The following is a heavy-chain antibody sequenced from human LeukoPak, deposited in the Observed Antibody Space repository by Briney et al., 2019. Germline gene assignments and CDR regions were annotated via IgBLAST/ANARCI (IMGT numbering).Heavy chain of an antibody. CDR2: IYPGDSDT. J-gene: IGHJ3*02. CDR3: ARQGSSGYYYDAFDI. Sequence: EESLKISCKGSGYSFTSYWIGWVRQMPGKGLEWMGIIYPGDSDTRYSPSFQGQVTISADKSISTAYLQWSSLKASDTAMYYCARQGSSGYYYDAFDIWGQGTMVTVSS. CDR1: GYSFTSYW. D-gene: IGHD3-22*01. V-gene: IGHV5-51*01.